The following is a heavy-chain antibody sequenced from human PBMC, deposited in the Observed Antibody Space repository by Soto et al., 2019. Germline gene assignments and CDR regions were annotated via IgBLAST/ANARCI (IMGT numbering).Heavy chain of an antibody. V-gene: IGHV3-21*01. Sequence: KPGGSLRLSCAASGFVFSDFQFNWVRQAPGGGLEWLSSITGTSAFTEYAESIEGRFTISRDNPNKLLFLYMDNLRPEDKAVYYCARDNLAFQGAFDLWGQGTLVTVSS. CDR3: ARDNLAFQGAFDL. CDR2: ITGTSAFT. J-gene: IGHJ4*02. CDR1: GFVFSDFQ. D-gene: IGHD3-16*01.